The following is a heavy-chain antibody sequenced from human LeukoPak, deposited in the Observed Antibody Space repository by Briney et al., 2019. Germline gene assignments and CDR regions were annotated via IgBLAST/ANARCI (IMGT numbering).Heavy chain of an antibody. J-gene: IGHJ3*02. CDR2: LYYSGST. D-gene: IGHD6-19*01. V-gene: IGHV4-30-4*07. Sequence: SQTLSLTCAVSGGSISSGGYSWSWIRQPPGKGLEWIGCLYYSGSTNYNPSLKSRLTISVDTSKNQFSLRLSSVTAADTALYYCAGSKSRGWSTGAFDIWGQGTMVTVSS. CDR1: GGSISSGGYS. CDR3: AGSKSRGWSTGAFDI.